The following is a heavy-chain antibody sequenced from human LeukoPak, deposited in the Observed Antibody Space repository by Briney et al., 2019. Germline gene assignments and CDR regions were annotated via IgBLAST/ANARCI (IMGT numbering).Heavy chain of an antibody. V-gene: IGHV1-2*02. CDR1: GYTFSDSY. J-gene: IGHJ4*02. CDR2: INPNSGDT. CDR3: GRTRAVTPSYFDY. Sequence: ASVKVSCKASGYTFSDSYIHWVRQPPGQGLEWMGWINPNSGDTNYAQKFQGRVTMTRDTSISTAYMELITLRSDDTAVYFCGRTRAVTPSYFDYWGQGTLVTVSS. D-gene: IGHD5-18*01.